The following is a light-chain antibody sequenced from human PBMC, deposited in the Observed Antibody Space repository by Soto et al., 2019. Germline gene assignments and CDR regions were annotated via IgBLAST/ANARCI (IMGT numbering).Light chain of an antibody. CDR1: QSISNY. CDR2: DAS. CDR3: QQYNTYSWT. Sequence: DIQMTQSPSSLSASVGDRVTITCRASQSISNYLNWYQQMPGKAPKLLIYDASSLHSGVPSRFSGSGSGTEFTLTISSLQPDDFATYYCQQYNTYSWTFGQGNKVDNK. V-gene: IGKV1-5*01. J-gene: IGKJ1*01.